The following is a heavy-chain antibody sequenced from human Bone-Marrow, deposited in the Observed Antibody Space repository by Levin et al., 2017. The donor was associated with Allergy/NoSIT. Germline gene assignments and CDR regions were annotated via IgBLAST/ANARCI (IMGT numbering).Heavy chain of an antibody. CDR1: GFTFNSYA. J-gene: IGHJ4*02. CDR2: ISGSGSST. V-gene: IGHV3-23*01. Sequence: GGSLRLSCAASGFTFNSYALSWVRQAPGKGLEWVSAISGSGSSTYYADSVKGRFTISRDNSKTTLYLQTNSLRAEDTAVYYCAKGAGWVAGAVALIWGQGTLVTVSS. D-gene: IGHD6-19*01. CDR3: AKGAGWVAGAVALI.